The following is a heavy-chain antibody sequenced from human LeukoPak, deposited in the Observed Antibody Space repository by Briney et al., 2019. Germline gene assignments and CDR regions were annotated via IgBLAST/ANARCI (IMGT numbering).Heavy chain of an antibody. D-gene: IGHD2-21*02. J-gene: IGHJ6*03. V-gene: IGHV3-30*02. CDR3: AKVTAKSYYYYYYMDV. CDR2: IRYDGSNK. CDR1: GFTFSSYG. Sequence: PGGSLRLSCAASGFTFSSYGMHWVRQAPGKGLEWVAFIRYDGSNKYYADSVKGRFTISRDNSKNTLYLQMNSLRAEDTAVYYCAKVTAKSYYYYYYMDVWGKGTTVTISS.